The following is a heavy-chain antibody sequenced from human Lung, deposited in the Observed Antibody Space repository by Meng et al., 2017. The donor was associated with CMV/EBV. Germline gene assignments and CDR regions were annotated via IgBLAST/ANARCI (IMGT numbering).Heavy chain of an antibody. CDR2: IYYSGST. CDR3: AREPGDFWSGYHGWFDP. Sequence: SETLSLTCTVSGGSVSSGSYYWSWIRQPPGKGLEWIGYIYYSGSTNYNPSLKSRVTISVDTSKNQFSLKLSSVTAADTAVYYCAREPGDFWSGYHGWFDPWGQGTLVTVSS. D-gene: IGHD3-3*01. J-gene: IGHJ5*02. V-gene: IGHV4-61*01. CDR1: GGSVSSGSYY.